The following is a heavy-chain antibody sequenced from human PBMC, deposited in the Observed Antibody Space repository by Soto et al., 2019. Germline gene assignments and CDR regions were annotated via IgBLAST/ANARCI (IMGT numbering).Heavy chain of an antibody. D-gene: IGHD3-10*01. J-gene: IGHJ6*02. CDR2: IIPIFGTA. V-gene: IGHV1-69*06. CDR1: GGTFSSYA. Sequence: SVKVSCKASGGTFSSYAISWVRQAPGQGLEWMGGIIPIFGTANYAQKFQGRVTITADKSTSTAYMELSSLRSEDTAVYYCASFGWFGELLHYYYGMDVWGQGTTVTVSS. CDR3: ASFGWFGELLHYYYGMDV.